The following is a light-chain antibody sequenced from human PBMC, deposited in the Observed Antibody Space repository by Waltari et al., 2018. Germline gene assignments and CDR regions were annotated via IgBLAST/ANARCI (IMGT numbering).Light chain of an antibody. J-gene: IGKJ1*01. V-gene: IGKV3D-15*01. CDR2: GAS. CDR1: QSVSSN. CDR3: EQYNNWPPWT. Sequence: EIVMTQSPATLSVSLGERATLSCRASQSVSSNLAWYKQKPGQAPRLLIYGASTRATGIPARFSGSGSGTEFTLTISSLQSEDFAVYYCEQYNNWPPWTFGQGTKVEIK.